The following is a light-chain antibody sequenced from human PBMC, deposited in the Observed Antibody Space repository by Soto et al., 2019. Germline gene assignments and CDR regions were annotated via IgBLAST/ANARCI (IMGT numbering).Light chain of an antibody. CDR2: DVS. CDR1: SSDVGSSNG. J-gene: IGLJ1*01. CDR3: SSYTSSSTYV. Sequence: QSALTQPPSVSGSPGQSVTISCTGTSSDVGSSNGVSWYQQPPGTAPKLMIYDVSNRPSGVPDRFSGSKSGNTASLTISGLLAEDEADYYCSSYTSSSTYVFGTGTKLTV. V-gene: IGLV2-18*02.